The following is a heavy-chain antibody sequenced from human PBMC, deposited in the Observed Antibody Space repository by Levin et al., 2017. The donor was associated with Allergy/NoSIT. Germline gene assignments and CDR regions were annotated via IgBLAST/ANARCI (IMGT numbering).Heavy chain of an antibody. J-gene: IGHJ4*02. CDR3: ARDLTDNFVFDY. CDR2: ISAYDENRK. D-gene: IGHD3-9*01. V-gene: IGHV3-30*04. CDR1: GFNFITHA. Sequence: GESLKISCSASGFNFITHAMHWVRQAPGKGLEWVAFISAYDENRKHYTDSVKGRFIISRNNPENRVYLQMDSLRIEDTALYFCARDLTDNFVFDYCGQGAQVTVSS.